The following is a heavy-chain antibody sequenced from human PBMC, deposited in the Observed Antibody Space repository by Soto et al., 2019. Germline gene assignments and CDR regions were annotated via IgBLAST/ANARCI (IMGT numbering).Heavy chain of an antibody. CDR1: GFTFRDYG. CDR2: IYYDGSGS. V-gene: IGHV3-33*01. D-gene: IGHD2-15*01. J-gene: IGHJ4*02. CDR3: VRDDCSGGTCYGGY. Sequence: QVQLVESGGGVVQPGGSLRLSCEASGFTFRDYGFHWVRQAPGKGLEWVAAIYYDGSGSDYEDSVRGRFIFSRDISTNTLYLQMNSLRAEDRAVYYCVRDDCSGGTCYGGYWGQGTLVTVSS.